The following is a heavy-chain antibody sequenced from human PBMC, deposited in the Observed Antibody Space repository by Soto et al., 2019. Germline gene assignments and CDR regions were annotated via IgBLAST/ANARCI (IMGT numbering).Heavy chain of an antibody. CDR1: GGTFSTYA. Sequence: QVQLVQSGAEVKKPGSSVKVSCKTSGGTFSTYAISWVRQAPGQGLEWMGMIIPIYATTNYAQKFQGRVTITADESTNTAYMELISLRSEDTAVYYCARDQGPDGSGGSCYYYYGMDVWGQGTTVTVTS. CDR3: ARDQGPDGSGGSCYYYYGMDV. V-gene: IGHV1-69*18. D-gene: IGHD2-15*01. CDR2: IIPIYATT. J-gene: IGHJ6*02.